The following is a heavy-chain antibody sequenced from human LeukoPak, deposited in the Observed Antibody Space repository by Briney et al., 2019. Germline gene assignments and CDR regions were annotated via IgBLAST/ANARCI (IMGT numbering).Heavy chain of an antibody. V-gene: IGHV4-34*01. CDR1: GGSFSSYY. J-gene: IGHJ5*02. CDR2: INHSGST. Sequence: SETLSLTCAVYGGSFSSYYWSWIRQPPGKGLEWIGEINHSGSTNYNPSLKSRVTISVDTSKNQFSLKLSSVTAADTAVYYCARRAVPLVGARNWFDPWGQGTLVTVSS. D-gene: IGHD1-26*01. CDR3: ARRAVPLVGARNWFDP.